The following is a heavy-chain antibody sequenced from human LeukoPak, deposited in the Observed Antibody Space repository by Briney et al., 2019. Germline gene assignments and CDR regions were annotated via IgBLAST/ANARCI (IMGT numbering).Heavy chain of an antibody. J-gene: IGHJ3*02. CDR3: ARVQSLVARYQLLGGAFDI. V-gene: IGHV3-33*01. D-gene: IGHD2-2*01. CDR1: GFTFSSYG. CDR2: IWYDGSNK. Sequence: GGSLRLSCAASGFTFSSYGMHWVRQAPGKGLEWVAVIWYDGSNKYYADSVKGRFTISRDNAKNALYLQTNSLRAEDTAVYYCARVQSLVARYQLLGGAFDIWGQGTMVTVSS.